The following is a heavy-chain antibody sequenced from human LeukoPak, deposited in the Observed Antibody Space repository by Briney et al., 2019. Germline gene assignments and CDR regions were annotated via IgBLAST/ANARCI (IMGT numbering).Heavy chain of an antibody. Sequence: SVKVSCKASGGTFSSYAINWVRQAPGQGLEWMGRIIPILGIANYAQKFQGRVTITGDKSTSTAYMELSSLRSEDTAVYYCARDPGVTYYYDSSGYPLDYWGQGTLVTVSS. D-gene: IGHD3-22*01. V-gene: IGHV1-69*04. CDR3: ARDPGVTYYYDSSGYPLDY. J-gene: IGHJ4*02. CDR1: GGTFSSYA. CDR2: IIPILGIA.